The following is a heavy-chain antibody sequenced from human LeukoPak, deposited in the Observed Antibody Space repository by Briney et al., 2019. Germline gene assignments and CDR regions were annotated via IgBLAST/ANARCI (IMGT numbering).Heavy chain of an antibody. CDR1: GYTFTSYA. J-gene: IGHJ6*02. Sequence: ASVKVSCKASGYTFTSYAMHWVRQAPGQRLEWMGWINAGNGNTKYSQKFQGRVTITRDTSASTAYMELSSLRSEDTAVYYCARTPSRQLVPLGYYYGMDVWGQGTTVTVSS. V-gene: IGHV1-3*01. CDR3: ARTPSRQLVPLGYYYGMDV. CDR2: INAGNGNT. D-gene: IGHD6-13*01.